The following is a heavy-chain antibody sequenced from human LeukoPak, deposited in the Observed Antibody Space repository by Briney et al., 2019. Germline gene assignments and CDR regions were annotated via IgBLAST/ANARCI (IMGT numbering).Heavy chain of an antibody. Sequence: GGSLRLSCAASGFTFSSYSVNWVRQAPGKGLEWVSSISSSSSYIYYADSVKGRFTISRDNAKNSLYLQMNSLRAEDTAVYYCARDESSGYSYGYWGQGTLVTVSS. V-gene: IGHV3-21*01. CDR2: ISSSSSYI. D-gene: IGHD3-22*01. CDR3: ARDESSGYSYGY. J-gene: IGHJ4*02. CDR1: GFTFSSYS.